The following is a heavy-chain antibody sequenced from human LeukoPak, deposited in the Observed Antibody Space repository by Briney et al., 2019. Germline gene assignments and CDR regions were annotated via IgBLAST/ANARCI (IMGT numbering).Heavy chain of an antibody. CDR3: ARDPGYNDRSGYYHMYYFDN. D-gene: IGHD3-22*01. J-gene: IGHJ4*02. V-gene: IGHV1-69*13. CDR2: IIPIFGTA. Sequence: ASVKVSCKASGGTFSSYAISWVRQAPGQGLEWMGGIIPIFGTANYAQKFQGRLTITADESTSTAYMELSSLRSEDTAVYYCARDPGYNDRSGYYHMYYFDNWGQGTLVTVPS. CDR1: GGTFSSYA.